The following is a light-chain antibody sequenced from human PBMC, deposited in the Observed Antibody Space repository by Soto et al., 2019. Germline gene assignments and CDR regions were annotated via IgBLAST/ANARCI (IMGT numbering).Light chain of an antibody. Sequence: QSVLTQPPSASGSPGQSVTISCTGTSSDVGGYNYVSWYQHHPGKAPKLIIYEVDERPSGVPDRFSGSKSGNTASLTVSGLQAEDEADYYCSSYVGSNNCPYVFGTGTKLTVL. CDR2: EVD. V-gene: IGLV2-8*01. J-gene: IGLJ1*01. CDR1: SSDVGGYNY. CDR3: SSYVGSNNCPYV.